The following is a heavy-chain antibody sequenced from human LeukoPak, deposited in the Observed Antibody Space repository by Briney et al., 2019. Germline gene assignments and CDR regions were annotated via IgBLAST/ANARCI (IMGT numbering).Heavy chain of an antibody. D-gene: IGHD3-22*01. CDR3: ARAVRTYYYDSSGYYTN. Sequence: GASVKVSCKGSGYTFTGYYMHWVRQAPGQGLEWMGWINPNSGGTNYAQKFQGRVTMTRDTSISTAYMELSRLRSDDTAVYYCARAVRTYYYDSSGYYTNWGQGTLVTVSS. V-gene: IGHV1-2*02. J-gene: IGHJ4*02. CDR1: GYTFTGYY. CDR2: INPNSGGT.